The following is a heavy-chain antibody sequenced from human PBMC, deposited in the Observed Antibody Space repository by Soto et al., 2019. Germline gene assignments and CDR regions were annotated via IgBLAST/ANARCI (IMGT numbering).Heavy chain of an antibody. CDR3: ARARHQLHGEFDY. V-gene: IGHV4-30-2*01. Sequence: SSETLSLTCAVSGGSISSGGYSWSWIRQPPGKGLEWIGYIYHSGSTYYNPSLKSRVTISVDRSKNQFSLKLSSVTAADTAVYYCARARHQLHGEFDYWGQGTLVTVSS. CDR1: GGSISSGGYS. J-gene: IGHJ4*02. D-gene: IGHD2-2*01. CDR2: IYHSGST.